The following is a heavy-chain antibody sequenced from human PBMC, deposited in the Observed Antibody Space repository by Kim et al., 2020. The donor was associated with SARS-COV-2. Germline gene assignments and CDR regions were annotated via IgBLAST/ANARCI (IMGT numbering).Heavy chain of an antibody. CDR2: ITSSSGYI. Sequence: GGSLRLSCAASGFTFSSYSMNWVRQAPGKGLEWVSSITSSSGYIYYADSVKGRFTISRDNAKNSLYLQMNSLRAEDTAVYYCARDSALWFGEDDAFDIWGEGTMVTVSS. V-gene: IGHV3-21*01. J-gene: IGHJ3*02. CDR3: ARDSALWFGEDDAFDI. D-gene: IGHD3-10*01. CDR1: GFTFSSYS.